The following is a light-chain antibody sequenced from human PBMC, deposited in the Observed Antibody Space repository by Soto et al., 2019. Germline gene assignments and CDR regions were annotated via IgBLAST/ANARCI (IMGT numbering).Light chain of an antibody. CDR3: SSYTTSSLSGHYV. Sequence: QSALTQPASVSGSPGQSITISCAGTGGDIGAYNYVSWYQQHPGKAPKLMIYEVIRRPSGISNRFSGSKSGNTASLTISTLQAEDEADYYCSSYTTSSLSGHYVFGTGTKVTVL. CDR2: EVI. J-gene: IGLJ1*01. V-gene: IGLV2-14*01. CDR1: GGDIGAYNY.